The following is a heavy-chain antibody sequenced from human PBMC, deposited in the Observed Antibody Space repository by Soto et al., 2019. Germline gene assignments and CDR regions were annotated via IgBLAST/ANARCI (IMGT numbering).Heavy chain of an antibody. CDR3: ARDPRVETTLMAVFQG. Sequence: QVQLVESGGGVVQPGRSLRLSCAGSGFSFSNYGMHGVRQAPGKGLEWVALIWYDGSNKYYADSVKGRFTISRDNSKNTLYLQMSSLRNEDTAVYYCARDPRVETTLMAVFQGWGQGTLVTVSS. J-gene: IGHJ1*01. D-gene: IGHD3-3*01. CDR1: GFSFSNYG. V-gene: IGHV3-33*01. CDR2: IWYDGSNK.